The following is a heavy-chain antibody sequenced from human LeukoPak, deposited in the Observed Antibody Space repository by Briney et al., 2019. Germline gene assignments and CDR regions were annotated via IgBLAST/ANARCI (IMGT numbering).Heavy chain of an antibody. CDR3: ASLGGLYYESHGYPDFDH. Sequence: ASETLSLTCGVHGASFSPYYWSWIRQPPGKGLEWLGEINQSGTTNYNPSLKRRVTISIEKFKNQFSLKLTSVTAADTAVYYCASLGGLYYESHGYPDFDHWGQGTLVTVSS. D-gene: IGHD3-22*01. CDR2: INQSGTT. J-gene: IGHJ4*02. CDR1: GASFSPYY. V-gene: IGHV4-34*01.